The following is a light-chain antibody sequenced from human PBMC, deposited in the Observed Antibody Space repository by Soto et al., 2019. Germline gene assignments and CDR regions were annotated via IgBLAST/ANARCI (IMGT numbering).Light chain of an antibody. V-gene: IGKV1-39*01. Sequence: DIQMTQSPSSLSASVGDRVTITCRASQTPRTFLNWYQQKPGKAPKLLIYATSTLQSGVPSRFSVRDSGADFTLTIYNLQTEDFATYYCQQPPYTFGPGTKVDIK. CDR1: QTPRTF. CDR3: QQPPYT. CDR2: ATS. J-gene: IGKJ3*01.